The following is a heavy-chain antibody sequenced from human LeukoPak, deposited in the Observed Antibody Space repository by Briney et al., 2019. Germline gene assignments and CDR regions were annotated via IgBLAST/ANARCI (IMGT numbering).Heavy chain of an antibody. Sequence: GGSLRLSCAASGFTFSSYSMNWVRQAPGKGLEWVSSISSSSSYIYYADSVKGRFTISRDNAKNSLYLQMNSLRAKDTAVYYCARDGAFGRYFDYWGQGTLVTVSS. J-gene: IGHJ4*02. D-gene: IGHD3-16*01. CDR1: GFTFSSYS. CDR3: ARDGAFGRYFDY. CDR2: ISSSSSYI. V-gene: IGHV3-21*01.